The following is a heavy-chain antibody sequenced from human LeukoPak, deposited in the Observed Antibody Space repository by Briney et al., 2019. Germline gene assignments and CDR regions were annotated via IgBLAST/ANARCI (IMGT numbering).Heavy chain of an antibody. V-gene: IGHV3-43D*03. D-gene: IGHD6-19*01. CDR2: ISWDGSRT. Sequence: PGGSLRLSCAASGFTFDDYAMHWVRQAPGKGLEWVSLISWDGSRTYYTDSVKGRFTISRDNSKNSLYLQMNSLRAEDTALYYCAKDIMGSSGWPEEHYFDYWGQGTLVTVSS. J-gene: IGHJ4*02. CDR1: GFTFDDYA. CDR3: AKDIMGSSGWPEEHYFDY.